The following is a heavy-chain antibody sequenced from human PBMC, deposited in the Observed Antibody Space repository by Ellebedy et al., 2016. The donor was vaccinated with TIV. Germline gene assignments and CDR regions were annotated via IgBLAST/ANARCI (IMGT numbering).Heavy chain of an antibody. CDR2: INHSGTT. CDR3: GRGRYWGFDV. Sequence: SETLSLXCAVNSGSFTAFYWSWIRQSPGQGLQWLAEINHSGTTNYNPSLDSRVTISVDPSRKQFSLRVTSVTAADTAVYYCGRGRYWGFDVWGRGTVVTVSS. J-gene: IGHJ3*01. CDR1: SGSFTAFY. V-gene: IGHV4-34*01. D-gene: IGHD2-21*01.